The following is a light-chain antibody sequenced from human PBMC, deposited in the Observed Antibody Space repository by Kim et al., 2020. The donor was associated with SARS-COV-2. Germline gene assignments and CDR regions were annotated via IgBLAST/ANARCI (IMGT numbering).Light chain of an antibody. CDR3: PQRSNWPLT. CDR1: QSVSSY. V-gene: IGKV3-11*01. CDR2: DAS. Sequence: EIVLTQSPATLSLSPGERATLSCRASQSVSSYLAWYQQKPGQAPRLLIFDASNRATGIPARFSGSGSGTDFNLSISSLEPEDFAAYYCPQRSNWPLTFGGGTKLEI. J-gene: IGKJ4*01.